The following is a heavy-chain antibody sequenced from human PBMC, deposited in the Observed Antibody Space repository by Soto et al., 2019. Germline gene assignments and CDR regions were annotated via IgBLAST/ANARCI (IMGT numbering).Heavy chain of an antibody. CDR3: ARSGPYYYYGMDV. CDR2: IKQDGSEK. J-gene: IGHJ6*02. CDR1: GFTFSSYW. Sequence: EVQLVESGGGLVQPGGSLRLSCAASGFTFSSYWMSWVRQAPGKGLEGVANIKQDGSEKYYVDSVKGRFTISRDNAKNSLYLQMNSLRAEDTAVYYCARSGPYYYYGMDVWGQGTTVTVSS. V-gene: IGHV3-7*05.